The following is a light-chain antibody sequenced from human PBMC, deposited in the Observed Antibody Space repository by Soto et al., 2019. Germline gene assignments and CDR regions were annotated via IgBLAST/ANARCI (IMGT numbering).Light chain of an antibody. CDR1: RSVTNNY. CDR3: HQYGSSPPT. J-gene: IGKJ1*01. V-gene: IGKV3-20*01. CDR2: GAS. Sequence: EIVLTQSPGTLSLSPGERATLSCRASRSVTNNYVAWYQRKPGQAPRHLIYGASSRATAIPDRFSGTGSGTDFSLTITSLEPEDFAVYYCHQYGSSPPTFGQGTRLEI.